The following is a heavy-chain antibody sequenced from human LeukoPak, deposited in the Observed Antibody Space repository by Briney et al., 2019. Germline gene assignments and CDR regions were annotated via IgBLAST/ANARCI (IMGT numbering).Heavy chain of an antibody. CDR2: LSDSGNGAST. Sequence: PGGSLRLSCAASGFTFSSYAMSWVRQAPGKGLEWVSSLSDSGNGASTYYTDSVKGRFTISRDNSKNTLYLQMSSLRPEDTAVYYCVKDHGTIWSNWFDPWGQGTLVTVSS. J-gene: IGHJ5*02. CDR3: VKDHGTIWSNWFDP. V-gene: IGHV3-23*01. CDR1: GFTFSSYA. D-gene: IGHD2-8*02.